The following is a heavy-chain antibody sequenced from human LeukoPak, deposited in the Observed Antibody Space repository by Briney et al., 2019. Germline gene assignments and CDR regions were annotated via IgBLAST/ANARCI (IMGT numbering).Heavy chain of an antibody. CDR2: IILIFGTA. CDR3: ARSSVVTAMVHLDY. J-gene: IGHJ4*02. V-gene: IGHV1-69*06. Sequence: GASVKVSCKASGGTFSSYAISWARQAPGQGLEWMGGIILIFGTANYAQKFQGRVTITADKSTTTAYMELSSLRSEDTAVYYCARSSVVTAMVHLDYWGQGTLVTVSS. CDR1: GGTFSSYA. D-gene: IGHD2-21*02.